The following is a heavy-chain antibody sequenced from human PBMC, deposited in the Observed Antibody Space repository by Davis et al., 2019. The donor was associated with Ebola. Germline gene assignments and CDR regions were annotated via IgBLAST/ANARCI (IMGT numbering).Heavy chain of an antibody. V-gene: IGHV3-48*02. CDR1: GFTFSSYS. D-gene: IGHD6-19*01. J-gene: IGHJ5*02. CDR2: ISSSSSTI. Sequence: GESLKISCAASGFTFSSYSMNWVRQAPGKGLEWVSYISSSSSTIYYADSVKGRFTISRDNAKNSLYLQMNSLRDEDTAVYFCARMMETSGWQGGFDPWGQGTLVTVSS. CDR3: ARMMETSGWQGGFDP.